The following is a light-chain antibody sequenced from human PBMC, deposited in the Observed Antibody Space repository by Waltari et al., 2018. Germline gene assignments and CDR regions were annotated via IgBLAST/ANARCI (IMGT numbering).Light chain of an antibody. J-gene: IGKJ5*01. CDR2: WAS. CDR3: QRYFNIVL. Sequence: DIVVTQSPHSLAVSLGEGATINCTPGQSVFNHANNTNHLAWYQQKPGQPPKLLIYWASTRESGVPERFSGSGSGTDFTLTISSLQAEDVAVYYCQRYFNIVLFGQGTRVEIK. CDR1: QSVFNHANNTNH. V-gene: IGKV4-1*01.